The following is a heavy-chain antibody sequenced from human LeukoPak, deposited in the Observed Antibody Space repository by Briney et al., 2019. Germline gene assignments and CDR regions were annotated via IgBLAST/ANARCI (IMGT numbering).Heavy chain of an antibody. Sequence: GGSLRLSCAASGFTFSSYWMHWVRQAPGKGLVWVSRINTEGTTTNYADSVKGRFTISRDNAKSTLYLQINSLRAEDTALYYCARAHDNHDSSGYSYDYWGQGTLVTVSS. CDR3: ARAHDNHDSSGYSYDY. V-gene: IGHV3-74*01. CDR1: GFTFSSYW. CDR2: INTEGTTT. D-gene: IGHD3-22*01. J-gene: IGHJ4*02.